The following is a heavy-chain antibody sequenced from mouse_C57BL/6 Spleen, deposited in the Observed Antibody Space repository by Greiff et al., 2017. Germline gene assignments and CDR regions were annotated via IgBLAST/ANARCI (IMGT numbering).Heavy chain of an antibody. CDR2: ISNGGGST. D-gene: IGHD1-1*01. Sequence: DVKLVESGGGLVQPGGSLKLSCAASGFTFSDYYMYWVRQTPEKRLEWVAYISNGGGSTYYPDTVKGRFTISRDNAKNTLYLQMSRLKSEDTAMYYCARHYGSSYSWYFDVWGTGTTVTVSS. J-gene: IGHJ1*03. CDR3: ARHYGSSYSWYFDV. V-gene: IGHV5-12*01. CDR1: GFTFSDYY.